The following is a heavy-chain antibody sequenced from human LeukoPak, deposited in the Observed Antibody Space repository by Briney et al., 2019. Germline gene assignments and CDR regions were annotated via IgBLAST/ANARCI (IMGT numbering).Heavy chain of an antibody. V-gene: IGHV3-30*04. J-gene: IGHJ3*02. CDR1: GFNFGDYA. D-gene: IGHD2-21*02. CDR3: ARDLQCGGDCHYDAFDI. Sequence: QPGGSLRLSCTASGFNFGDYAMSWFRQAPGKGLEWVAVMSYDGSNKYYADSVKGRFTISRDNSKNTLYLQMNSLRAEDTAVYYCARDLQCGGDCHYDAFDIWGQGTMVTVSS. CDR2: MSYDGSNK.